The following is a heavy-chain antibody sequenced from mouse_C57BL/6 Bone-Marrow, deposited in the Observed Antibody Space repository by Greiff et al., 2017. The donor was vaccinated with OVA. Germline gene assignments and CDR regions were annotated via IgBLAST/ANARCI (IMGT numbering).Heavy chain of an antibody. J-gene: IGHJ4*01. CDR1: GYSITSGYY. Sequence: EVKLQESGPGLVKPSQSLSLTCSVTGYSITSGYYWNWIRQFPGNKLEWMGYIRYDGSNNYNPSLKNRISITRDTSKNQFFLKLNSVTTEDTATYYWARGVLRPYAMDYWGQGTSVTVSS. D-gene: IGHD1-2*01. V-gene: IGHV3-6*01. CDR3: ARGVLRPYAMDY. CDR2: IRYDGSN.